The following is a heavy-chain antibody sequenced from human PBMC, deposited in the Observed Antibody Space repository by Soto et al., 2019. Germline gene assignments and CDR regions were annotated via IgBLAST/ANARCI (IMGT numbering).Heavy chain of an antibody. CDR2: IVP. V-gene: IGHV1-69*01. Sequence: QVHLVQSAAEVKKPGSSVRVSCTVSGGTFGRNTIVWVRQAPEQGLECMGHIVPKYAQKFQGRVTFTADESTTTAYMDLSSLTSEDTAVYFCPRDLNWALDYWGQGTLVTVSS. CDR3: PRDLNWALDY. D-gene: IGHD7-27*01. CDR1: GGTFGRNT. J-gene: IGHJ4*02.